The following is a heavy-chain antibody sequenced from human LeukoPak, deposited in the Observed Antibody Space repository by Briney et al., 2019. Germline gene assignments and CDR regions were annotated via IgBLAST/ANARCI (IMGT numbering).Heavy chain of an antibody. V-gene: IGHV4-38-2*02. CDR2: IYHSGST. D-gene: IGHD3-22*01. CDR1: GYSISSGYY. J-gene: IGHJ3*02. CDR3: ARDTYYYDSSGYRYRYDAFDI. Sequence: SETLSLTCTVSGYSISSGYYWGWIRQPPGKGLEWIGSIYHSGSTYYNPSLKSRVTISVDTSKNQFSLKLSSVTAADTAVYYCARDTYYYDSSGYRYRYDAFDIWGQGTMVTVSS.